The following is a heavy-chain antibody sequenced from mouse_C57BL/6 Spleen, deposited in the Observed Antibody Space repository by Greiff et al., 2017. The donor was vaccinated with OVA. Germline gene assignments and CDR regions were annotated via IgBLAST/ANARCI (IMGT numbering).Heavy chain of an antibody. V-gene: IGHV1-69*01. CDR2: IDPSDSYT. CDR1: GYTFTSYW. Sequence: VQLQQPGAELVMPGASVKLSCKASGYTFTSYWMHWVKQRPGQGLEWIGEIDPSDSYTNYNQKFKGKSTLTVDKSSSTAYMQLSSLTSEDSAVYYCAREGWLAYWGQGTTLTVSS. CDR3: AREGWLAY. D-gene: IGHD2-3*01. J-gene: IGHJ2*01.